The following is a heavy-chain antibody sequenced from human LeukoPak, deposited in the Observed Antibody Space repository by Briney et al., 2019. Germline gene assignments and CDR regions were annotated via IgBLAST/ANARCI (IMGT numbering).Heavy chain of an antibody. D-gene: IGHD3-10*01. V-gene: IGHV5-51*01. CDR1: GYSFTSYW. J-gene: IGHJ5*02. CDR3: ARQLLWFGESMGFDP. CDR2: IYPGYSET. Sequence: GESLKISGKGSGYSFTSYWIGWVRQMPGKGLEWMGIIYPGYSETRYSPSFQGQVTISVDKSISTAYLQWSSLKASDTAIYYCARQLLWFGESMGFDPWGQGTLVTVSS.